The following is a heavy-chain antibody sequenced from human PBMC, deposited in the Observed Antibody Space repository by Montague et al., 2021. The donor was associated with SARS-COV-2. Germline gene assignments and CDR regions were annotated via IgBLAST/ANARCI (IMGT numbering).Heavy chain of an antibody. CDR1: GVAVTDYY. CDR3: VRHTHYDGLNGPPDF. V-gene: IGHV4-59*08. CDR2: VLYNKGS. D-gene: IGHD3-9*01. Sequence: SETLSLTCAVYGVAVTDYYRSWIGKPQGKGMEWVGDVLYNKGSNFNPTLKCRIAISVETSKKQFSLRPTSVTAAATAFYYCVRHTHYDGLNGPPDFWDQGTLVTVSS. J-gene: IGHJ3*01.